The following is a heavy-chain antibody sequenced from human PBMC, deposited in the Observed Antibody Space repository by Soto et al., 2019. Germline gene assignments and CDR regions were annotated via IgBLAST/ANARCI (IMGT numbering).Heavy chain of an antibody. CDR3: ARSIAAAGSFGPYYYYGMDV. CDR2: IWYDGSNK. CDR1: GFTFSSYG. Sequence: GGSLRLSCAAPGFTFSSYGMHWVRQAPGKGLEWVAVIWYDGSNKYYADSVKGRFTISRDNSKNTLYLQMNSLRAEDTAVYYCARSIAAAGSFGPYYYYGMDVWGQGTTVTVSS. J-gene: IGHJ6*02. D-gene: IGHD6-13*01. V-gene: IGHV3-33*01.